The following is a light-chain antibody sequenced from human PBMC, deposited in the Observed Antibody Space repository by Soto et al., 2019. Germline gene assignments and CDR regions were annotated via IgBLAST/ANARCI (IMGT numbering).Light chain of an antibody. V-gene: IGKV1-33*01. Sequence: DLPMTQSPSSLSASVGDRVTITCQASQDITNFLNWYQQKPGKAPKLLIYDASSLQTGVPSRFSGSGSGTDFSFTISSLQPEDIATYYCQQFDDVPYSFGQGTKVAIK. CDR3: QQFDDVPYS. CDR1: QDITNF. J-gene: IGKJ2*03. CDR2: DAS.